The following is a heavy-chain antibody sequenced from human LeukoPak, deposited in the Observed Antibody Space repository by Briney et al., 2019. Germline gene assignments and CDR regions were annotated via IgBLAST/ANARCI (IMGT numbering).Heavy chain of an antibody. D-gene: IGHD4-23*01. Sequence: PGGSLRLSCAASGFTFSTYAMHWVRQAPGKGLEWVAFVRYDGNYKYYADSVKGRFTISRDNSKDTLYLQMNNLRTEDTAVYYCTKGDDYGANTRLPKYNWFDPWGQGTLVTVSS. CDR2: VRYDGNYK. J-gene: IGHJ5*02. CDR3: TKGDDYGANTRLPKYNWFDP. CDR1: GFTFSTYA. V-gene: IGHV3-30*02.